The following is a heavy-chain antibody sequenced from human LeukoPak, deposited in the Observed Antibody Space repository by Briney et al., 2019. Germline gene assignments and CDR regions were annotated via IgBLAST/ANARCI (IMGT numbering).Heavy chain of an antibody. D-gene: IGHD3-22*01. CDR1: GFTVSNHC. V-gene: IGHV3-74*01. Sequence: GGSLRLSCASSGFTVSNHCMHWVRQAPGKGLVWVSRICSDGTKYYADSVKGRFTISRDDAKNTPSLLMNSLRAEDTAVYYCAREVEVGLGFDYWGQGSLVTVSS. J-gene: IGHJ4*02. CDR2: ICSDGTK. CDR3: AREVEVGLGFDY.